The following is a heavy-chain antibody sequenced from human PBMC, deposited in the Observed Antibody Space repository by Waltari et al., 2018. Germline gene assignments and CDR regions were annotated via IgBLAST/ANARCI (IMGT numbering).Heavy chain of an antibody. CDR1: GFPFSYYT. J-gene: IGHJ2*01. V-gene: IGHV3-48*01. CDR2: INLSSGTI. CDR3: ASLNWYFDL. Sequence: EVQLVESGGGLVQPGGSLRLSCAASGFPFSYYTMNWVRQAPGKGLGGVSHINLSSGTIYYADSVKGRFTISRDNAKNSLYMQMNSLRAEDTAVYYCASLNWYFDLWGRGTLVTVSS.